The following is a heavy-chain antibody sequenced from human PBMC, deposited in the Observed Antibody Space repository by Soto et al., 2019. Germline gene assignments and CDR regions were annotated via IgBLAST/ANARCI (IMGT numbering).Heavy chain of an antibody. CDR1: GGAIRNSIYY. CDR3: ARHRIAVAGPLDY. J-gene: IGHJ4*02. V-gene: IGHV4-39*01. CDR2: IYYDGSV. Sequence: SETLSLTCTVSGGAIRNSIYYWGWIRQPPGKGLEWTGTIYYDGSVAYSPSLKSRVTLSVDTSRNHFSVKINSVTAADTAVYFCARHRIAVAGPLDYWRQGTLVPVSS. D-gene: IGHD6-19*01.